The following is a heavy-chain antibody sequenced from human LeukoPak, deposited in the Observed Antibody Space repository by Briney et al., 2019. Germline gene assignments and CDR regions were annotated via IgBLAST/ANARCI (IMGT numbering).Heavy chain of an antibody. CDR3: ARSYYYDSSGYSPFDP. CDR1: GGTFSSYA. CDR2: IIPIFGTA. J-gene: IGHJ5*02. Sequence: SVKVSCKASGGTFSSYAISWVRRAPGQGLEWMGGIIPIFGTANYAQKFQGRVTITTDESTSTAYMELSSLRSEDTAVYYCARSYYYDSSGYSPFDPWGQGTLVTVSS. V-gene: IGHV1-69*05. D-gene: IGHD3-22*01.